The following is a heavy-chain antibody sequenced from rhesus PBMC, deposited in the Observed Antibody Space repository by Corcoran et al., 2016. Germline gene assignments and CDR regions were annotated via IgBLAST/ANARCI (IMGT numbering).Heavy chain of an antibody. Sequence: EVQLVQSGAEVKRPRESLKISCKTSGYSFTSYWISWVRQMPGKGLEWMGALDPSGSDTNYSPSFQGQVTISADKSISTAYLQWSSLKASDSATYYCASGSSFVYWGQGVLVTVSS. CDR3: ASGSSFVY. CDR2: LDPSGSDT. V-gene: IGHV5-2*01. D-gene: IGHD6-43*01. CDR1: GYSFTSYW. J-gene: IGHJ4*01.